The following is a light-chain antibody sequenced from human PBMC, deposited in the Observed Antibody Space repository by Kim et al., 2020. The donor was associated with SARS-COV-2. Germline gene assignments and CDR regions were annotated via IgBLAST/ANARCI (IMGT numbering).Light chain of an antibody. CDR1: TGGVTSGHF. J-gene: IGLJ3*02. CDR3: FLSYSGARV. Sequence: PGRTVTLTCGSSTGGVTSGHFPYWLQQRPGQAPRTMIYDTNNKHSWAPARFSGSLLGGKAALTLSGAQPEDEADYYCFLSYSGARVFGGGTKVTVL. CDR2: DTN. V-gene: IGLV7-46*01.